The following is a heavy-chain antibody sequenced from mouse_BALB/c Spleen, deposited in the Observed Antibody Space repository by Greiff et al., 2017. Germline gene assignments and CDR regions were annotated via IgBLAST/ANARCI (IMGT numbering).Heavy chain of an antibody. V-gene: IGHV1-7*01. Sequence: VKLQESGAELAKPGASVKMSCKASGYTFTSYWMHWVKQRPGQGLEWIGYINPSTGYTEYNQKFKDKATLTADKSSSTAYMQLSSLTSEDSAVYYCAREFITTVVAPDYWGQGTTLTVSS. D-gene: IGHD1-1*01. CDR3: AREFITTVVAPDY. CDR2: INPSTGYT. CDR1: GYTFTSYW. J-gene: IGHJ2*01.